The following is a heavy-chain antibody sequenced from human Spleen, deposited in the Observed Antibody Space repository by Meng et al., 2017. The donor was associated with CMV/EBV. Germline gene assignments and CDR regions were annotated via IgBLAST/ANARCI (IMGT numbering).Heavy chain of an antibody. D-gene: IGHD5-12*01. Sequence: SLTCAVYGGSFSGYYWSWIRQPPGKGLEWIGEINHSGSTNYNPSLKSRVTISVDTSKNQFSLKLSSVTAADTAVYYCARGVAMAPFFWGQGTLVTVSS. CDR2: INHSGST. CDR1: GGSFSGYY. CDR3: ARGVAMAPFF. V-gene: IGHV4-34*01. J-gene: IGHJ4*02.